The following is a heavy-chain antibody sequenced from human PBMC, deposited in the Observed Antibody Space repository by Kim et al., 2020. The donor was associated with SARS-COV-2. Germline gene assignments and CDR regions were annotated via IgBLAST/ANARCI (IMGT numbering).Heavy chain of an antibody. V-gene: IGHV3-9*01. CDR3: AKGSEDYGDLLFDY. J-gene: IGHJ4*02. Sequence: GGSLRLSCAASGFTFDDYAMHWVRQAPGKGLEWVAGISWNSGSIGYADSVKGRFTISRDNAKNSLYLQMNSLRAEDTALYYCAKGSEDYGDLLFDYWGQGTLVTFSA. D-gene: IGHD4-17*01. CDR2: ISWNSGSI. CDR1: GFTFDDYA.